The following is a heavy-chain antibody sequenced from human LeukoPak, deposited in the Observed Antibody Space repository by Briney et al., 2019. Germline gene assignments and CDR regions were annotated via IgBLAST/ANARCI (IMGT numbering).Heavy chain of an antibody. CDR2: TIPIFGTA. CDR3: ATWYYYDSSDYYLADY. CDR1: GGTFSSYA. V-gene: IGHV1-69*06. J-gene: IGHJ4*02. D-gene: IGHD3-22*01. Sequence: SVKVSCKASGGTFSSYAISWVRQAPGQGLEWMGGTIPIFGTANYAQKFQGRVTITADKSTSTAYMELSSLRSEDTAVYYCATWYYYDSSDYYLADYWGQGTLVTVSS.